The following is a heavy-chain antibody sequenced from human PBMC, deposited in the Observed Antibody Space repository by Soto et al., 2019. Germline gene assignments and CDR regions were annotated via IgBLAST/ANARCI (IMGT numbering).Heavy chain of an antibody. CDR2: IYYSGST. CDR1: GGSISSYY. Sequence: PSETLSLTCTVSGGSISSYYWSWTRQPPGKGLEWIGYIYYSGSTNYNPSLKSRVTISVDTSKNQFSLKLSSVTAADTAVYYCARVGSSSWSFYYFDYWGQGTLVTVSS. J-gene: IGHJ4*02. D-gene: IGHD6-13*01. CDR3: ARVGSSSWSFYYFDY. V-gene: IGHV4-59*01.